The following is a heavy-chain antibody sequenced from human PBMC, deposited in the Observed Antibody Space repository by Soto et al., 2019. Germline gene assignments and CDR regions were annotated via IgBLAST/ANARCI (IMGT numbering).Heavy chain of an antibody. CDR2: ISSNGGST. V-gene: IGHV3-64D*06. D-gene: IGHD1-20*01. CDR1: GFTFSSYA. CDR3: VKSMMVYSYKNPSFDY. Sequence: PGGSLRLSCSASGFTFSSYAMHWVRQAPGKGLEYVSAISSNGGSTYYADSVKGRFTISRDNSKNTLYLQMSSLRAEDTAVYYCVKSMMVYSYKNPSFDYWGQGTLVTVSS. J-gene: IGHJ4*02.